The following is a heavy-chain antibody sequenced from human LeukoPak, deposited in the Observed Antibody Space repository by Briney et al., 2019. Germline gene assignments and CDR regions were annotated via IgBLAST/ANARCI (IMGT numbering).Heavy chain of an antibody. CDR3: AKGDYYDSSGYYPFDY. J-gene: IGHJ4*02. D-gene: IGHD3-22*01. CDR2: ISYDGSNK. Sequence: GGSLRLSCAASGFTFSSYGMHLVRQAPGKGLEWVAGISYDGSNKYYADSVKGRVTISRDNSENTLYLQMNSLRAEDTAVYYCAKGDYYDSSGYYPFDYWGQGTLVTVSS. V-gene: IGHV3-30*18. CDR1: GFTFSSYG.